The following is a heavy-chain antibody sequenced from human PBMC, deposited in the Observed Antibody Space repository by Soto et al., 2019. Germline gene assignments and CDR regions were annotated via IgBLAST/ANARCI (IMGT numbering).Heavy chain of an antibody. Sequence: GGSLRLSCAASGFTFSSYWMHWVRQAPGKGLVWVSRINSDGSSTSYADSVKGRFTISRDNAKNTLYLQMNSLRAEDTAVYYCARDLFYYDSSGYYRNWYFDLRARRTPVTVSS. CDR2: INSDGSST. J-gene: IGHJ2*01. CDR1: GFTFSSYW. CDR3: ARDLFYYDSSGYYRNWYFDL. D-gene: IGHD3-22*01. V-gene: IGHV3-74*01.